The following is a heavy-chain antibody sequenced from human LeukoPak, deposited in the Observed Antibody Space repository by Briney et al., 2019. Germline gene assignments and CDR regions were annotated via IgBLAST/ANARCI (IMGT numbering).Heavy chain of an antibody. V-gene: IGHV1-69*05. CDR2: IIPIFGTA. CDR3: ATEYSYGLPVAFDI. J-gene: IGHJ3*02. D-gene: IGHD5-18*01. CDR1: GATFSSYA. Sequence: ASVKVSCKASGATFSSYAISWVRQAPGQGLEWMGGIIPIFGTANYAQKFQGRVTITTDESTSTAYMELSSLRSEDTAVYYCATEYSYGLPVAFDIWGQGTMVTVSS.